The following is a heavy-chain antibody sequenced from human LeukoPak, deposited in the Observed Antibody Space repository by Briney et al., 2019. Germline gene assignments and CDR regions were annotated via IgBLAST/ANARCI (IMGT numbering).Heavy chain of an antibody. CDR2: MNPNSGNT. J-gene: IGHJ6*02. CDR3: ARERPTYDFWSGYPYYYYGMDV. D-gene: IGHD3-3*01. CDR1: GYTFTSYD. V-gene: IGHV1-8*01. Sequence: GASVKVSCKASGYTFTSYDINWVRQATGQGLEWMGWMNPNSGNTGYAQKFQGRVTITRNTSISTAYMELSSLRSEDTAVYYCARERPTYDFWSGYPYYYYGMDVWGQGTTVTVSS.